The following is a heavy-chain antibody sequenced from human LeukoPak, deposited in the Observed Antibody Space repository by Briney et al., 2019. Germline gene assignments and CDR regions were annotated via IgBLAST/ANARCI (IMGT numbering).Heavy chain of an antibody. CDR2: MNPNSGNT. CDR3: ATSRNSGSYSIADY. Sequence: ASVKVSCKASGYTFTSYDINWVRPATGEGLEWMGWMNPNSGNTGYAQKFQGRVTMTRNTSISTAYMELSSLRSEDTAVYYCATSRNSGSYSIADYWGQGTLVTVSS. D-gene: IGHD1-26*01. J-gene: IGHJ4*02. V-gene: IGHV1-8*01. CDR1: GYTFTSYD.